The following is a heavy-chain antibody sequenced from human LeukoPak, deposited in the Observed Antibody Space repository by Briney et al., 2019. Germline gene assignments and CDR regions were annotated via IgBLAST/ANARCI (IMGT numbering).Heavy chain of an antibody. J-gene: IGHJ4*02. D-gene: IGHD2-8*01. Sequence: GGSLRLSCAASGFTFISYGIHWVRQAPGKGLEWVAVISKDGSDKKYADSVKGRFIISRDNSKNTLYLQMNSLRAEDTAVYYCAKEYDGYWGQGALVTVSS. V-gene: IGHV3-30*18. CDR3: AKEYDGY. CDR1: GFTFISYG. CDR2: ISKDGSDK.